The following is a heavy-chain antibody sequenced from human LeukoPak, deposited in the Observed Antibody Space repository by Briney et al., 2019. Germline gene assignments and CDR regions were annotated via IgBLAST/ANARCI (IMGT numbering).Heavy chain of an antibody. V-gene: IGHV1-8*03. CDR3: ARSWAMAQNLDS. Sequence: ASVKVSCKASGYTFTSYDINWVRQATGQGLEWMGWMNPNSGNTGYAQKFQGRVTITRNTSISTAYLQWSSLKASDTAMYYCARSWAMAQNLDSWGQGTLVTVSS. CDR1: GYTFTSYD. CDR2: MNPNSGNT. D-gene: IGHD5-18*01. J-gene: IGHJ4*02.